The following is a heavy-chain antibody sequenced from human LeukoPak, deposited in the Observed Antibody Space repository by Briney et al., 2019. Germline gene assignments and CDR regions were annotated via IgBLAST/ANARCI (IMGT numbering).Heavy chain of an antibody. J-gene: IGHJ3*02. CDR2: IGAAGAHT. Sequence: GGSLRLSCAASGFRFSYHDMHWVRQAPGKGLEFVSSIGAAGAHTFYADSVKGRFTFSRDNFQSTMYLQMDGLRPEDSAVYYCARELGGTKTGGFDIWGQGTVVTVSS. CDR1: GFRFSYHD. CDR3: ARELGGTKTGGFDI. D-gene: IGHD1-14*01. V-gene: IGHV3-64*02.